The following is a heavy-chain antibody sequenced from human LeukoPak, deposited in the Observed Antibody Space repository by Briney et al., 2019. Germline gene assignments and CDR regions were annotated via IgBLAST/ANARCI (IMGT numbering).Heavy chain of an antibody. CDR1: GGSFSGYY. J-gene: IGHJ3*02. CDR3: ARARNYYDSSGYYLDI. CDR2: INHSGST. D-gene: IGHD3-22*01. V-gene: IGHV4-34*01. Sequence: SETLSLTCAVYGGSFSGYYWSWIRQPPGKGLEWIGEINHSGSTNYNPSLKSRVTISVDTSKNQFSLKLCSVTAADTAVYYCARARNYYDSSGYYLDIWGQGTMVTVSS.